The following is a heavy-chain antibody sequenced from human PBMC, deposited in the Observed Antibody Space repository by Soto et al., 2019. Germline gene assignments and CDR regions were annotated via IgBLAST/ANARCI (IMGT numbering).Heavy chain of an antibody. V-gene: IGHV3-72*01. CDR3: ARGVESTGYFDY. CDR1: GFTFSDHY. CDR2: SSDKVHSHTT. J-gene: IGHJ4*02. Sequence: EVQLAESGGGLVQPGGSLRLSCAASGFTFSDHYMDWVRQAPGKGLEWVGRSSDKVHSHTTEYAASVKGRCTISRGDSENPLYLPMSSLKTEDTAVYYCARGVESTGYFDYWGQGTLVTVSS. D-gene: IGHD4-17*01.